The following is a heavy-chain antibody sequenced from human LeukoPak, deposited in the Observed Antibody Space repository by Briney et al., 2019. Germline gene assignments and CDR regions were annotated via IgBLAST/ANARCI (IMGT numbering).Heavy chain of an antibody. CDR2: ISSSSNTI. CDR1: GFSLSSYS. D-gene: IGHD2-8*01. CDR3: ARDINYCTPTLCHRNWFDP. V-gene: IGHV3-48*01. J-gene: IGHJ5*02. Sequence: PGGSLRLSCAASGFSLSSYSMDWFRQTPGEGLEWISYISSSSNTIYYADSVEGRFTISRDNAKNALYLQMNNLRAEDSAVYFCARDINYCTPTLCHRNWFDPWGQGTLVTVSS.